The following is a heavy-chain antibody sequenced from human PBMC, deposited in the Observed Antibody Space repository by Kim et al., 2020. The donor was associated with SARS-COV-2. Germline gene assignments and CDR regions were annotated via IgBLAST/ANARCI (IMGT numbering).Heavy chain of an antibody. CDR2: ISSSSSYT. V-gene: IGHV3-11*06. CDR1: GFTFSDYY. D-gene: IGHD3-22*01. CDR3: ARWGYANYYDSSGPVDHPFDY. Sequence: GGSLRLSCAASGFTFSDYYMSWIRQAPGKGLEWVSYISSSSSYTNYADSVKGRFTISRDNAKNSLYLQMNSLRAEDTAVYYCARWGYANYYDSSGPVDHPFDYWGQGTLVTVSS. J-gene: IGHJ4*02.